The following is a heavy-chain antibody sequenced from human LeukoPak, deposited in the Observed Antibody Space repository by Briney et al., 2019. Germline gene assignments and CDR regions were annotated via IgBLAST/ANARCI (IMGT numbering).Heavy chain of an antibody. CDR1: GFTFSSYS. J-gene: IGHJ3*02. D-gene: IGHD5-18*01. Sequence: GGSLRLSCAASGFTFSSYSMNWVRQAPGKGLEWVSSISSSSSYIYYAGSVKGRFTISRDNAKNSLYLQMNSLRAEDTAVYYCARGRYGYGGGAFDIWGQGTMVTVSS. V-gene: IGHV3-21*01. CDR2: ISSSSSYI. CDR3: ARGRYGYGGGAFDI.